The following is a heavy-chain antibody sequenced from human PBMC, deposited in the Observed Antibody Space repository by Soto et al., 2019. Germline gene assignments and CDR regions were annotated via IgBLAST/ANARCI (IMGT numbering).Heavy chain of an antibody. Sequence: SETLSLTCAVSGGSISSSNWWSWVRQPPGKGLEWIGEIYHSGSTNYNPSLKSRVTISVDKSKNQFSLKLSSVTAADTAVYYCARDLQGDYYGMDVWGQGTTVTVS. CDR3: ARDLQGDYYGMDV. CDR1: GGSISSSNW. V-gene: IGHV4-4*02. CDR2: IYHSGST. J-gene: IGHJ6*02.